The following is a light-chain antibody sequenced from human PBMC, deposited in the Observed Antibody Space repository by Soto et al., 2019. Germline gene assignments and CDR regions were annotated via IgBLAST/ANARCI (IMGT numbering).Light chain of an antibody. CDR2: EVS. V-gene: IGLV2-23*02. Sequence: QSVLTQPASVSGSPGQSITISCTGTSSDVGSYNLVSWYQQHPGKAPKLMVYEVSKRPSGVSNRFSCSKSGNTASLTISGLQAEDEADYYCCSYAGSSTYVFGTGTKVTV. J-gene: IGLJ1*01. CDR3: CSYAGSSTYV. CDR1: SSDVGSYNL.